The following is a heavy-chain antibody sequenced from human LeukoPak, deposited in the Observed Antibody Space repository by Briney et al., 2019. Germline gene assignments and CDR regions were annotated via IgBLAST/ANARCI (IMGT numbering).Heavy chain of an antibody. Sequence: PGGSLRLSCAASGFTFSSYSMNWVRQAPGKGLEWVSSISSSSSYIYYADSVKGRFTISRDNAKNSLYLQMNSLRAEDTAVYYCARDYRRGFGELLGYWGQATLVTVPS. J-gene: IGHJ4*02. CDR3: ARDYRRGFGELLGY. CDR1: GFTFSSYS. V-gene: IGHV3-21*01. CDR2: ISSSSSYI. D-gene: IGHD3-10*01.